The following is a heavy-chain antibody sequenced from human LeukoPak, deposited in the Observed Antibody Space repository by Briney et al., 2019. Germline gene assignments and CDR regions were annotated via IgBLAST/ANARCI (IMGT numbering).Heavy chain of an antibody. J-gene: IGHJ5*02. Sequence: IPSETLSLTCAVSGYSISSGYYWGWIRQPPGKGLEWIGSIYHSGSTYYNPSLKSRVTILVDTSKNQFSLKLSSVTAADTAVYYCARDPRGSSVDWFDPWGQGTLVTVSS. D-gene: IGHD1-26*01. CDR1: GYSISSGYY. CDR3: ARDPRGSSVDWFDP. CDR2: IYHSGST. V-gene: IGHV4-38-2*02.